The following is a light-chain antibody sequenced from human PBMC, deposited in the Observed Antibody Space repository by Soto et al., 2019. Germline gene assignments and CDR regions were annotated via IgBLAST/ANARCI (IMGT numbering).Light chain of an antibody. V-gene: IGKV1-39*01. CDR2: AAS. CDR1: QSISSY. CDR3: QQTYSIPT. Sequence: DIQMTQSPSSLSASVGDRVTITCRASQSISSYLNWYQQKPGKAPKLLIYAASSLQSGVPSRFSGTGSGTDFTLTISSLQPEDFATYFCQQTYSIPTFGQGTKVDI. J-gene: IGKJ1*01.